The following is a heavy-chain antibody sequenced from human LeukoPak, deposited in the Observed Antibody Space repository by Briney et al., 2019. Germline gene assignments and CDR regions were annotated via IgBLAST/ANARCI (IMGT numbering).Heavy chain of an antibody. CDR3: ARERRDGYNRAVDY. CDR2: IYYSGST. D-gene: IGHD5-24*01. Sequence: SETLSLTCTVSGGSISSYYWSWIRQPPGKGLEWIGYIYYSGSTNYNPSLKSRVTISADTSKNQFSLKLSSVTAADTAVYYCARERRDGYNRAVDYWGQGTLVTVSS. V-gene: IGHV4-59*01. CDR1: GGSISSYY. J-gene: IGHJ4*02.